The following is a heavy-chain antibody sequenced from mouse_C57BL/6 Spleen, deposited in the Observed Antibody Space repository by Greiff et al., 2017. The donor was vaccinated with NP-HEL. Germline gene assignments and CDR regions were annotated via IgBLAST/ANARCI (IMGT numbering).Heavy chain of an antibody. Sequence: VQLHQSGAELAKPGASVKLSCKASGYTFTSYWMHWVKQRPGQGLEWIGYINPSSGYTKYNQKFKDKATLTADKSSSTAYMQLSSLTYEDSAVYYCASSMMVTSMDYWGQGTSVTVSS. D-gene: IGHD2-3*01. CDR2: INPSSGYT. V-gene: IGHV1-7*01. CDR3: ASSMMVTSMDY. J-gene: IGHJ4*01. CDR1: GYTFTSYW.